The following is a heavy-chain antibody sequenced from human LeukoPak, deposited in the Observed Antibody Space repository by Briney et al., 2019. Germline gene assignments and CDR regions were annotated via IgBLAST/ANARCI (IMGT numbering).Heavy chain of an antibody. Sequence: GESLKISCQGSGFSFINYWIGWVRQMPGKGLGWMGIIYPGDSDTRYSPSFQGQVTISADKSISTAFLQWNSLKASDTAMYYCARATVTFDPDFWGQGTLVTVSS. CDR2: IYPGDSDT. CDR3: ARATVTFDPDF. J-gene: IGHJ4*02. V-gene: IGHV5-51*01. CDR1: GFSFINYW. D-gene: IGHD4-17*01.